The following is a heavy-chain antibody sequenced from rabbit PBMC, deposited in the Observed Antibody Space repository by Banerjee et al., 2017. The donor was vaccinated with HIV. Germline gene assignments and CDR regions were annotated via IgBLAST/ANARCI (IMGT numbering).Heavy chain of an antibody. V-gene: IGHV1S40*01. D-gene: IGHD6-1*01. Sequence: QSLEESGGDLVKPGASLTLTCTASGFTLSSYWMYWVRQAPGKGLEWIGCIDGIGSGSTYYATWAKGRFTISKTSSTTVTLQMTSLTAADTATYFCARNADYTAYGYALWGPGTLVTVS. CDR3: ARNADYTAYGYAL. CDR1: GFTLSSYW. J-gene: IGHJ4*01. CDR2: IDGIGSGST.